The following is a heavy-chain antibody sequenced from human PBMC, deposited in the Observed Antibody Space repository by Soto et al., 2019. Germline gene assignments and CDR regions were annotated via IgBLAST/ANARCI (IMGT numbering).Heavy chain of an antibody. V-gene: IGHV3-30-3*01. J-gene: IGHJ6*02. D-gene: IGHD2-8*01. CDR3: ARAMREGYYNGGLYYYGMDV. CDR2: ISYDGSNK. CDR1: GFTFSSYA. Sequence: QVQLVESGGGVVQPGRSLRLFCAASGFTFSSYAMHWVRQAPGKGLEWVAVISYDGSNKYYADSVKGRFTISRDNSKNTLYMQMNSLRAEDTAVYYCARAMREGYYNGGLYYYGMDVWGQGSTITVSS.